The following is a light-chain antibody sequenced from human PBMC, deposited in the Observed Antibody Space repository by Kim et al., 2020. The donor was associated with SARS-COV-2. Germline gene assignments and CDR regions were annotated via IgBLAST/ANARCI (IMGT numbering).Light chain of an antibody. J-gene: IGKJ1*01. CDR2: GAS. V-gene: IGKV3-20*01. CDR3: QQYGSSPLT. Sequence: EIVLTQSPGTLSLSPGESATLSCRASQSVSSSYLAWYQQKPGQAPRLLIYGASSRATGIPDRFSGSGSGTDFTLTISRLEPEDFAVYYCQQYGSSPLTFGEGTKVGIK. CDR1: QSVSSSY.